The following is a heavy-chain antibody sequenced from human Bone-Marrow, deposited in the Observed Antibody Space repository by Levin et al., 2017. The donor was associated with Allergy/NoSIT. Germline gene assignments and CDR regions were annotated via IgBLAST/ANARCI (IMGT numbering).Heavy chain of an antibody. Sequence: PGGSLRLSCAASGFTFSSYSMNWVRQAPGKGLEWVSSISSSSSYIYYADSVKGRFTISRDNAKNSLYLQMNSLRAEDTAVYYCARDRADIVVVPAPNYYYYGMDVWGQGTTVTVSS. CDR2: ISSSSSYI. CDR3: ARDRADIVVVPAPNYYYYGMDV. CDR1: GFTFSSYS. J-gene: IGHJ6*02. D-gene: IGHD2-2*01. V-gene: IGHV3-21*01.